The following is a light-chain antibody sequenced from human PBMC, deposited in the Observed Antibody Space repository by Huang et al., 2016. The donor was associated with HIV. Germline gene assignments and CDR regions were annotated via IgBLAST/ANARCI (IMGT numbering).Light chain of an antibody. V-gene: IGKV3-11*01. J-gene: IGKJ5*01. Sequence: EIVLTQSPATLSLSPGERATLSCRPSQTVSIYLAVDQQKPGQAPSLLIYDASNRATGIPARFSGSWSGTDFTLTISSLEPEDFAFYYCQQRSNWPRSFGQGTRLEIK. CDR2: DAS. CDR1: QTVSIY. CDR3: QQRSNWPRS.